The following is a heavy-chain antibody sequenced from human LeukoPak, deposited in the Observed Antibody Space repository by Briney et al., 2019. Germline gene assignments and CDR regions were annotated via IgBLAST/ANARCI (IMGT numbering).Heavy chain of an antibody. CDR1: GVSISSYY. Sequence: SETLSLTCTVSGVSISSYYWSWLGQPPGEGLEWRGYIYYSGSTNYNPSLKSRVTITVDTSKNQFSLKLSSVTAADTAVYYCARLTTGTTGADYWGQGTLVTVSS. CDR3: ARLTTGTTGADY. J-gene: IGHJ4*02. V-gene: IGHV4-59*08. D-gene: IGHD4-17*01. CDR2: IYYSGST.